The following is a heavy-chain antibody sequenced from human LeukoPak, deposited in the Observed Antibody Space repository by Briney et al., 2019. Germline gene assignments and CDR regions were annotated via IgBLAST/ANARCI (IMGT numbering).Heavy chain of an antibody. J-gene: IGHJ3*02. D-gene: IGHD6-25*01. CDR3: ARVGARLGAFDI. CDR2: INHSGGT. V-gene: IGHV4-34*01. Sequence: SETLSLTCAFYGGSFSGYYWSWIRQPPGKGLEWIGEINHSGGTKYNPSLKSRVTVSVDTSKNQFSLKLSSVTAADTAVYYCARVGARLGAFDIWGQGTMVTVSS. CDR1: GGSFSGYY.